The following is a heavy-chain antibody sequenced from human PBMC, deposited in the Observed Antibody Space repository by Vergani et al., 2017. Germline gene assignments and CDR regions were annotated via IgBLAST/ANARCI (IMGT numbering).Heavy chain of an antibody. V-gene: IGHV3-30-3*01. J-gene: IGHJ3*02. Sequence: QVQLVESGGGVVQPGRSLRLSCAASGFTFSSYAMHWVRQAPGKGLEWVAVISYDGSNKYYADSVKGRFTISRDNSKNTLYLQMNSLRAEDTAVYLPVRVVMTTEGKTLIGAFDIWGQGTMVTVSS. D-gene: IGHD3-22*01. CDR3: VRVVMTTEGKTLIGAFDI. CDR1: GFTFSSYA. CDR2: ISYDGSNK.